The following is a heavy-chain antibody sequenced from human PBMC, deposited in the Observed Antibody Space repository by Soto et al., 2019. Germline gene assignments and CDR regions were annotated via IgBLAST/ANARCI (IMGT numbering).Heavy chain of an antibody. V-gene: IGHV1-69*13. CDR3: ARTTPVRYYYDSSGYYSRHLDY. Sequence: GASVKVSCKASGGTFSSYAISWVRQAPGQGLEWMGGIIPIFGTANYAQKFQGRVTITADESTSTAYMELSSLRSEDTAVYYCARTTPVRYYYDSSGYYSRHLDYWGQGTLVTVSS. CDR1: GGTFSSYA. D-gene: IGHD3-22*01. J-gene: IGHJ4*02. CDR2: IIPIFGTA.